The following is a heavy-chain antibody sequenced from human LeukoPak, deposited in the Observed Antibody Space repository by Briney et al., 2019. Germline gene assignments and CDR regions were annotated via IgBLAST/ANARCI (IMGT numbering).Heavy chain of an antibody. V-gene: IGHV4-39*02. CDR3: AREYSRSVVAGSRPDL. CDR1: GGSISSSYH. D-gene: IGHD2-21*01. CDR2: MYYRGTT. J-gene: IGHJ4*02. Sequence: PSETLSLTCSVSGGSISSSYHWGWIRQSPGKGLEWIGSMYYRGTTYENSSLKSRLTLSIDTSNNQFSLKLTSVTAADTAVYFCAREYSRSVVAGSRPDLWGQGLLVTVSS.